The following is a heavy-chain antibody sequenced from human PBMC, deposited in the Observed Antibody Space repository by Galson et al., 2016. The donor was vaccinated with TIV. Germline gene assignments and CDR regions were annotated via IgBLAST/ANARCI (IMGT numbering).Heavy chain of an antibody. V-gene: IGHV6-1*01. Sequence: CAISGDSVSSNSAAWNWLRQSPSRGLEWLGRTFYRSKWYNDYAPSVKSRITINPDTSKNQFSLQLNSVNPEDTAVYHCARATPSVFGIIMTLDSWGQGTLVTVSS. CDR2: TFYRSKWYN. CDR3: ARATPSVFGIIMTLDS. J-gene: IGHJ4*02. D-gene: IGHD3-16*01. CDR1: GDSVSSNSAA.